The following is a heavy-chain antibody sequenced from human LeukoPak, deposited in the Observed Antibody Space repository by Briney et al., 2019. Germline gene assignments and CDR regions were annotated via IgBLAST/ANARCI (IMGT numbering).Heavy chain of an antibody. J-gene: IGHJ5*02. CDR2: ISAYNGNT. D-gene: IGHD3-16*01. CDR3: ARCMGECQLVSWFDP. V-gene: IGHV1-18*01. Sequence: ASVKVSCKASGYTFTSYGISWVRQAPGQGLEWMGWISAYNGNTNYAQKLQGRVTMTTDTSTSTAYMELSSLRSEDTAVYYCARCMGECQLVSWFDPWGQGTLVTVSS. CDR1: GYTFTSYG.